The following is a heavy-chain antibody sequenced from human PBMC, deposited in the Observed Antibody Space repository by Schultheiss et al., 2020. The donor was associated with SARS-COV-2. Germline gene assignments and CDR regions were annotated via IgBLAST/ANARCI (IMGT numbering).Heavy chain of an antibody. J-gene: IGHJ4*02. D-gene: IGHD2-21*02. CDR1: GGSINSGDYY. Sequence: SETLSLTCTVSGGSINSGDYYWTWIRQPPGKGLEWIGYISHSGSTSYNASLESRITISIDTSENQFSLRLRSVTAADTAVYYCARSRVTPFGYFDYWGQGTLVTVSS. CDR2: ISHSGST. V-gene: IGHV4-30-4*01. CDR3: ARSRVTPFGYFDY.